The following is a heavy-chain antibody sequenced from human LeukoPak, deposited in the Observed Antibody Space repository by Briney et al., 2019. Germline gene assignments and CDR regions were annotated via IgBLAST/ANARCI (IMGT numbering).Heavy chain of an antibody. CDR1: GFTFDDYG. Sequence: RPGGSLRLSCAASGFTFDDYGMSWVRQAPGKGLEWVSGINWNGGSTGYADSVKGRFTISRDNAKNSLYLQMNSLRAEDTALYHCARYYYGSGSYYNPSWFDPWGQGTLVTVSS. J-gene: IGHJ5*02. D-gene: IGHD3-10*01. CDR3: ARYYYGSGSYYNPSWFDP. CDR2: INWNGGST. V-gene: IGHV3-20*01.